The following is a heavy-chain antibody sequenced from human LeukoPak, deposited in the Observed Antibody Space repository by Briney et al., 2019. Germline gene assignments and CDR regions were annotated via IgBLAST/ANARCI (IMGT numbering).Heavy chain of an antibody. V-gene: IGHV3-9*01. J-gene: IGHJ3*02. D-gene: IGHD5-18*01. CDR3: AKDIGSGSYGLDAFDI. CDR1: GFTFDDYA. CDR2: ISLNIGSI. Sequence: GRSLRLSCAASGFTFDDYAMHWVRQAPGKGLERVSGISLNIGSIGYADSVKGRFTISRDNAKNSLYLQMNSLRAEDTALYYCAKDIGSGSYGLDAFDIWGQGTMVTVSS.